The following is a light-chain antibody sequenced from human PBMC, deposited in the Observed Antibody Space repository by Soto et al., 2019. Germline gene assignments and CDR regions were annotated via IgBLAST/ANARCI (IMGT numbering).Light chain of an antibody. CDR1: ENINSY. J-gene: IGKJ1*01. CDR2: AAS. Sequence: DIQMTQSPSSLSASVEDRVIITCRASENINSYLNWYQQKPGKAPKLLIYAASSLQSGVPSRFSGSGSETVFTLTINNLQPEDSATYYCQQIYSRLVTFGQVTKVEIK. CDR3: QQIYSRLVT. V-gene: IGKV1-39*01.